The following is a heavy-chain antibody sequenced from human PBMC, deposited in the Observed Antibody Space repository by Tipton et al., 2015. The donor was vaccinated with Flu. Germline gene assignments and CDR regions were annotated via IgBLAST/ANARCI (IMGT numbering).Heavy chain of an antibody. D-gene: IGHD1-26*01. V-gene: IGHV3-23*01. CDR1: GFSFSSYA. CDR3: AKDRRGLSAFDI. J-gene: IGHJ3*02. Sequence: SLRLSCAASGFSFSSYAMSWVRQAPGKGLEWVSGISSSGGTTYYADSVKGRFTISRDNSKNTLYLQMNSPRAEDTAVYYCAKDRRGLSAFDIWGQGTMVTVSS. CDR2: ISSSGGTT.